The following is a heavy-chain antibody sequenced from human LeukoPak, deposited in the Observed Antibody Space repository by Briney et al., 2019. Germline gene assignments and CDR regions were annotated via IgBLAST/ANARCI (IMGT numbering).Heavy chain of an antibody. CDR2: INHSGST. Sequence: PSETLSLTCAVYGGSFSGYYWSWIRQPPGKVLEWIGEINHSGSTNYNPSLKSRVTISVDTSENQFSLKLSSVTAADTAVYYCARGGFYCSSTSCYSFRWFDPWGQGTLVTVSS. CDR3: ARGGFYCSSTSCYSFRWFDP. CDR1: GGSFSGYY. D-gene: IGHD2-2*01. J-gene: IGHJ5*02. V-gene: IGHV4-34*01.